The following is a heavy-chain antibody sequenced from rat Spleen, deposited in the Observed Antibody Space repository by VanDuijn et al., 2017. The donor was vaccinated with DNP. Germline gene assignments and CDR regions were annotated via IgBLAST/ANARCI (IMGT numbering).Heavy chain of an antibody. D-gene: IGHD1-2*01. CDR1: GFTFSDYA. CDR3: ATHGSIATISTGAMDV. CDR2: ISSDGSRT. J-gene: IGHJ4*01. V-gene: IGHV5-17*01. Sequence: EVQLVESGGGLVQPGRSLKLSCAASGFTFSDYAMAWVRQAPKTGLEWVATISSDGSRTYYRDSVKGRFSISRDNAKSTLHLQMDSLRSEDTATYYCATHGSIATISTGAMDVWGQGTSVTVSS.